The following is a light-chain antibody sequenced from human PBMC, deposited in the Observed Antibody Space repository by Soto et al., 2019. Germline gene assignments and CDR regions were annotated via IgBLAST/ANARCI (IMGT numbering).Light chain of an antibody. V-gene: IGKV3-15*01. CDR3: QQYNNWPKT. J-gene: IGKJ1*01. CDR2: GAS. CDR1: QSVSSN. Sequence: EIVMTRSLATLSVSPGERATLSCRASQSVSSNLAWYQQKPGQAPRLLIYGASTRATGIPARFSGSGSGTEFTLTISSLQSEDFALYYCQQYNNWPKTFGQGTKVDVK.